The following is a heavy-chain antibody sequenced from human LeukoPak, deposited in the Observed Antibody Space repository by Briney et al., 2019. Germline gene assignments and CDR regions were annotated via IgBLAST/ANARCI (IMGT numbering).Heavy chain of an antibody. CDR3: ARDYDNLTGYYGGVMDV. Sequence: SETLSLTCTVSGGSISSYYWSWIRQPAGKGLEWIGRIYTSGSTNYNPSLKSRVTMSVDTSKNQFSLKLSSVTAADTAVYYCARDYDNLTGYYGGVMDVWGKGTTVTVSS. V-gene: IGHV4-4*07. CDR2: IYTSGST. CDR1: GGSISSYY. D-gene: IGHD3-9*01. J-gene: IGHJ6*03.